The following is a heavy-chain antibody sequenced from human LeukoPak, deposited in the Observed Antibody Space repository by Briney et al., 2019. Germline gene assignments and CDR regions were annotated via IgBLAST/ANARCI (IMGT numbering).Heavy chain of an antibody. CDR2: IKEDGSEK. V-gene: IGHV3-7*01. Sequence: GGSLSLSCAASGFTFSNYWMSWVRQAPGKGLEWVANIKEDGSEKYYVDSVKGRFTISRDNARNSLYLQMNSLRAEDTAVYHCASGRQLGYWGQGTLVTVSS. CDR1: GFTFSNYW. CDR3: ASGRQLGY. J-gene: IGHJ4*02. D-gene: IGHD6-13*01.